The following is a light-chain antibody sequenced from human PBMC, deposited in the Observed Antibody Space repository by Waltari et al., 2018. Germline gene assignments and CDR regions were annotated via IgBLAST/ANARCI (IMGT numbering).Light chain of an antibody. Sequence: EVVMTQSPATLSVSPGESVTLSCRASQSVNDNLALYQQKVGQAPRLLIYGVSSRATGIPARFSGTGSGTDFTLTITSLQAEDFAVYYCQHYNKWPPWTFGQGTKVEFK. CDR3: QHYNKWPPWT. CDR2: GVS. J-gene: IGKJ1*01. V-gene: IGKV3-15*01. CDR1: QSVNDN.